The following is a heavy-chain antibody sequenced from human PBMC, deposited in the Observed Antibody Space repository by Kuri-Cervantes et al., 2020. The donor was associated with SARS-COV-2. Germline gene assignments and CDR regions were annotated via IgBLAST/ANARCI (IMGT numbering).Heavy chain of an antibody. CDR2: IIPIFGTA. V-gene: IGHV1-69*06. Sequence: SVKVSCKASGGTFSSYTISGVRQAPGQGLEWMGGIIPIFGTANYAQKFQGRVTIIADKSTSTAYMELSSLRSEDTAVYYCARYAHSSYYCDYWGQGTLVTVSS. J-gene: IGHJ4*02. CDR1: GGTFSSYT. CDR3: ARYAHSSYYCDY. D-gene: IGHD3-16*02.